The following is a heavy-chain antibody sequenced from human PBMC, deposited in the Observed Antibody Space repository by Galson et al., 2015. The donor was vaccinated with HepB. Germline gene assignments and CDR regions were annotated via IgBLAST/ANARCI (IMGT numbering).Heavy chain of an antibody. D-gene: IGHD6-13*01. J-gene: IGHJ6*03. CDR1: GYTFTGYY. V-gene: IGHV1-2*06. Sequence: SVKVSCKASGYTFTGYYMHWVRQAPGQGLEWMGRINPNSGGTNYAQKFQGRVTMTRDTSISTAYMELSRLRSDDTAVYYCASSEPLRGAAAGEYYYYYMDVWGKGTTVTVSS. CDR2: INPNSGGT. CDR3: ASSEPLRGAAAGEYYYYYMDV.